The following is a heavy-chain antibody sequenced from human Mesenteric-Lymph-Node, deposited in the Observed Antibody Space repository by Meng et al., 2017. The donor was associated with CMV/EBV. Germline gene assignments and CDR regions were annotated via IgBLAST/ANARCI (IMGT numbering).Heavy chain of an antibody. CDR3: ARVSGRGSSGSDYLDY. J-gene: IGHJ4*02. Sequence: SETLSLTCTVSGGSFSDYYWTWIRQPPGKGLEWIGYVYSSGSTNYNPSLKSRVTMSVDTSNKQFSLRLTSVTAADTAIYYCARVSGRGSSGSDYLDYWGQGMLVTVSS. V-gene: IGHV4-59*12. CDR1: GGSFSDYY. D-gene: IGHD3-22*01. CDR2: VYSSGST.